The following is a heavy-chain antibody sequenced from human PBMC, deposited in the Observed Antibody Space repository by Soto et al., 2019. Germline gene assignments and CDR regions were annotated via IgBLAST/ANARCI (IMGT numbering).Heavy chain of an antibody. J-gene: IGHJ5*02. D-gene: IGHD3-16*02. CDR3: TTDGMITFRGVFVPNWFDH. CDR1: GLTFSNAW. Sequence: PGGSLRLSCAASGLTFSNAWMSWVRQAPGKGLEWVGRIKSKTDDGTTDYAAPVKGRFTISRDDSKNTLYLQMNSLKTEDTAVYYCTTDGMITFRGVFVPNWFDHWGQGTLVTVSS. CDR2: IKSKTDDGTT. V-gene: IGHV3-15*01.